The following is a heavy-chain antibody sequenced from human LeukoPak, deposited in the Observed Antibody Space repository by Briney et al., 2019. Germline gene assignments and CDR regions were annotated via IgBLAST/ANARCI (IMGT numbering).Heavy chain of an antibody. CDR1: GLTFSSYG. D-gene: IGHD3-22*01. CDR3: AKDIDSSGDSY. CDR2: ILNDGIRK. J-gene: IGHJ4*02. V-gene: IGHV3-30*18. Sequence: GSLRLSCAASGLTFSSYGMHWVRQAPGKGLEWVAVILNDGIRKYYAESVKGRFTISRDNSKNTLYLQMNSLRVEDTAVYYCAKDIDSSGDSYWGQGTLVSVSS.